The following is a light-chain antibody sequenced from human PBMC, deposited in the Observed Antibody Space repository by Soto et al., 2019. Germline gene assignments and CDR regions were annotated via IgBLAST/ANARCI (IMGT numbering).Light chain of an antibody. CDR2: DTS. V-gene: IGKV1-17*03. Sequence: QMTQSPSAMSASVGDRVTITCRGSQDISRFVAWFQQKPGKAPERLIYDTSTLQVGVPSRFSGGGSGTEFTLAISGLQPEDFAPYCRLQHNSYPYPVGQGPKLEIK. J-gene: IGKJ2*01. CDR1: QDISRF. CDR3: LQHNSYPYP.